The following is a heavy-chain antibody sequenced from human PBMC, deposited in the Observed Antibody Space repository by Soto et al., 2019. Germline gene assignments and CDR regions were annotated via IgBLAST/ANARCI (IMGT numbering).Heavy chain of an antibody. Sequence: SETLSLTCTVSGGSISSSSYYWGWIRQPPGKGLEWIGSIYYSGSTYYNPSLKSRVTISVDTSKNQFSLKLSSVTAADTAVYYCARPRVRFLEWLLPVFDPWGQGTLVTVSS. J-gene: IGHJ5*02. CDR2: IYYSGST. CDR3: ARPRVRFLEWLLPVFDP. V-gene: IGHV4-39*01. D-gene: IGHD3-3*01. CDR1: GGSISSSSYY.